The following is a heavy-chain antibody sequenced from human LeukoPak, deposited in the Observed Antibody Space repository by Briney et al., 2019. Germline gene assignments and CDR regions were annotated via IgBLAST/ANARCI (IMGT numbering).Heavy chain of an antibody. D-gene: IGHD1-26*01. CDR3: ARYGGRSNEVGIGSLYY. Sequence: PSETLSLTCAVYGGSFSGYYWSWIRQPPGKGLEWIGEINHSGNTNYNPSLKSRVIMSVDTSKNQFSLELSSVTAADTAVYYCARYGGRSNEVGIGSLYYWGQGTLVTLSS. J-gene: IGHJ4*02. CDR1: GGSFSGYY. CDR2: INHSGNT. V-gene: IGHV4-34*01.